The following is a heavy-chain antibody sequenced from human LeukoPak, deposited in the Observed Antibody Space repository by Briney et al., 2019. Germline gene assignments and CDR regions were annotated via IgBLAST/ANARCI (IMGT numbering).Heavy chain of an antibody. CDR3: AREVVVPAARRRLAGVAAAHFDY. Sequence: ASVKVSCKASGYTFTSYYMHWVRQAPGQGLEWMGIINPSGGSTSYAQKFQGRVTMTRDTSTSTVYMELSSLRSEDTAVYYCAREVVVPAARRRLAGVAAAHFDYWGQGTLVTVSS. V-gene: IGHV1-46*01. CDR1: GYTFTSYY. CDR2: INPSGGST. J-gene: IGHJ4*02. D-gene: IGHD2-2*01.